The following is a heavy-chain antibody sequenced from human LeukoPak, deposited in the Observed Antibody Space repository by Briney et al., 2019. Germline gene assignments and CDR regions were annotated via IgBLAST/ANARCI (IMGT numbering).Heavy chain of an antibody. CDR1: GFTFSDYE. CDR3: AKTPKGRYQLLLGYYYYMDV. D-gene: IGHD2-2*01. J-gene: IGHJ6*03. CDR2: ISGSGGST. V-gene: IGHV3-23*01. Sequence: GGSLRLSCAASGFTFSDYEMSWVRQAPGKGLEWVSAISGSGGSTYYADSVKGRFTISRDNSKNTLYLQMNSLRAEDTAVYYCAKTPKGRYQLLLGYYYYMDVWGKGTTVTVSS.